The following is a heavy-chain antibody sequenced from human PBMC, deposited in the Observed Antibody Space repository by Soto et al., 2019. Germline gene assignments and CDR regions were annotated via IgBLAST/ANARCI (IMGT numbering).Heavy chain of an antibody. D-gene: IGHD4-17*01. Sequence: WGSLRLSCAASGYTFSNSAMNWVRQAPGKGLEWVSAINAGGGSTYYTDSVNGRFTISRDNSINMLYLQMNSLRTEDTAVYYCAHPRGYGVFDAYDFWGQGAMVTVSS. CDR3: AHPRGYGVFDAYDF. CDR1: GYTFSNSA. CDR2: INAGGGST. V-gene: IGHV3-23*01. J-gene: IGHJ3*01.